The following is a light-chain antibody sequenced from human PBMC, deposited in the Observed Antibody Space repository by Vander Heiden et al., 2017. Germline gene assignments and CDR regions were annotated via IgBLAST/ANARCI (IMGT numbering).Light chain of an antibody. CDR3: QQYKDWPT. CDR1: QSVNDN. CDR2: DAS. J-gene: IGKJ1*01. V-gene: IGKV3-15*01. Sequence: EIAMTQSPFTLSVSPAARVTLSCTASQSVNDNLAWYQQKPGQAPRLLVYDASTRATGIPARFSGSGSGTEFSLTINSLQSEDFVVYYCQQYKDWPTFGQGTKVDI.